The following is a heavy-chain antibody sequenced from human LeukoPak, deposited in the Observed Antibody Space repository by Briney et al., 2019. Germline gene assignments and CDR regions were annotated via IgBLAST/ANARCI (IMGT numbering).Heavy chain of an antibody. CDR1: GFTFSSDA. V-gene: IGHV3-23*02. D-gene: IGHD4-23*01. J-gene: IGHJ4*02. CDR2: IIVSSGST. Sequence: GGSLRLSCAASGFTFSSDALSWGRRPPGEKVEWGSAIIVSSGSTYYNASVKGRFTISIDNSKNPLYLKMNTVSAEDTAVYYCAKDQEGYGGNSFYWGQGTLVTVSS. CDR3: AKDQEGYGGNSFY.